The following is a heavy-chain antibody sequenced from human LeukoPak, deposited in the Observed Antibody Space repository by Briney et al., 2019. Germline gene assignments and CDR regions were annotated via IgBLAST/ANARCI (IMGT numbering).Heavy chain of an antibody. CDR3: ARDSPMDV. V-gene: IGHV4-59*01. Sequence: SETLSLTCTVSGGSISSYYWSWIRQPPGKGLEWIGYIYYSGSTNYNPSLKSRVTISVDTSKNQFSLKLSSVTAADTAVYYCARDSPMDVWGKGTTVTVSS. CDR1: GGSISSYY. CDR2: IYYSGST. J-gene: IGHJ6*04.